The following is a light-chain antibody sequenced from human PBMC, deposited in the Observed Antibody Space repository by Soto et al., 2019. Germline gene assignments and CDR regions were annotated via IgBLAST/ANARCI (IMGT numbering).Light chain of an antibody. CDR3: QHYGSPSRT. V-gene: IGKV3-20*01. CDR2: GAS. Sequence: EIVLTQSPGTLSLSPGERATLSCRASQSVSSYLAWYQQKPGQAPRLLIYGASSRATGIPSRFSGSGSGTDFTLTISRLEPEDFAVYYCQHYGSPSRTFGQGTKV. J-gene: IGKJ1*01. CDR1: QSVSSY.